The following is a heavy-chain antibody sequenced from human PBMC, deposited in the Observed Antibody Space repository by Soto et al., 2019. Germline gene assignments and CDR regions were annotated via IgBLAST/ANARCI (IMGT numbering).Heavy chain of an antibody. Sequence: PSETLSLTCTVSGGSISSYYWSWIRQPPGKGLEWIGYIYYSGSTNYNPSLKSRVTISVDTSKNQFSLKLSSVTAADTAVYYCARLLPHQFLYDSPWPELDYWGRGTLVTVSS. J-gene: IGHJ4*02. CDR3: ARLLPHQFLYDSPWPELDY. CDR2: IYYSGST. CDR1: GGSISSYY. D-gene: IGHD3-3*01. V-gene: IGHV4-59*08.